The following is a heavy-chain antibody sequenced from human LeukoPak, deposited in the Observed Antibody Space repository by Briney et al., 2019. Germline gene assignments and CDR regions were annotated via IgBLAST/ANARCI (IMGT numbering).Heavy chain of an antibody. CDR3: AREDFDFWTGYFRFRGATRFDP. CDR2: INEDGSEK. Sequence: GGSLRLSCAASGFTFSSYWMSWVRQAPGKGLEWVANINEDGSEKYYVDSVKGRFTISRDNAKNSLYLQMNSLRAEDTAVYYCAREDFDFWTGYFRFRGATRFDPWGQGTLVTVSS. J-gene: IGHJ5*02. V-gene: IGHV3-7*01. D-gene: IGHD3/OR15-3a*01. CDR1: GFTFSSYW.